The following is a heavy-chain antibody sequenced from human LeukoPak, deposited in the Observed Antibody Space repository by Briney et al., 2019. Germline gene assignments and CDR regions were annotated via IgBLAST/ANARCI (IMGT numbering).Heavy chain of an antibody. CDR3: ASHGGNYDFWSGFEGYYMDV. Sequence: SETLSLTCTVSGGSISSYYWSWIRQPPGKGLEWIGYISYTGSTNYNPSLKSRVTISVDTSKNHFSLKLSSVTAADTAVYYCASHGGNYDFWSGFEGYYMDVWGKGTTVTVSS. J-gene: IGHJ6*03. CDR2: ISYTGST. D-gene: IGHD3-3*01. CDR1: GGSISSYY. V-gene: IGHV4-59*01.